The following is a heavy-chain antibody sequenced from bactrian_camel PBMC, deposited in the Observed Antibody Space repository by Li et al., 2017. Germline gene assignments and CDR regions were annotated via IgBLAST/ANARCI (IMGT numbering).Heavy chain of an antibody. CDR1: GFTFSDYY. J-gene: IGHJ4*01. V-gene: IGHV3-2*01. CDR3: KASETDYARCDTDY. Sequence: HVQLVESGGGLVQPGGSLRLSCAASGFTFSDYYISWVRQAPGKGLEWVSSIYSDGTITYYADSVKGRFTISKDKRKDTVYLQMNSLKPEDTAMYFCKASETDYARCDTDYWGQGTQVTVS. D-gene: IGHD1*01. CDR2: IYSDGTIT.